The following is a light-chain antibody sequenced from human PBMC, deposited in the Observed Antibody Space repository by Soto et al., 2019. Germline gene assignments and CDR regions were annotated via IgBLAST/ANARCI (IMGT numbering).Light chain of an antibody. J-gene: IGLJ3*02. CDR3: DGWDYSVNAGHGV. CDR2: SNN. V-gene: IGLV1-44*01. CDR1: SSNIGSNT. Sequence: QSVLTQPPSASGTPGQRVTISCSGSSSNIGSNTVNWYQQLPGTAPKLLIYSNNQRPSGVPDRFSGSKSGTSASLAISGLGFEDEDDYYCDGWDYSVNAGHGVFGGGTKLTVL.